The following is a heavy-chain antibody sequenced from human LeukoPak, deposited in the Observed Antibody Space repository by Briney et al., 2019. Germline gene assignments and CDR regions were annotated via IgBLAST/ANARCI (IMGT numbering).Heavy chain of an antibody. CDR2: IWYDGSNK. Sequence: GRSLRLSCAASGFTFSSYGMHWVRQAPGKGLEWVAVIWYDGSNKYYADSVKGRFTISRDNSKNTLYLQMNSLRAEDTAVYYCAREGHGSGSYWDYWGQGTLVTVSS. CDR3: AREGHGSGSYWDY. D-gene: IGHD3-10*01. J-gene: IGHJ4*02. CDR1: GFTFSSYG. V-gene: IGHV3-33*01.